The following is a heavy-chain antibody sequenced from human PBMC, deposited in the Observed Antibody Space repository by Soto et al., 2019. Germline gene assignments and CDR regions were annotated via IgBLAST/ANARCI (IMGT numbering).Heavy chain of an antibody. V-gene: IGHV1-69*13. Sequence: SVKVSFKASGCTFRSYDISWVRQAPGQGLEWMGGIIGMFGTANYAQRFQGRVTITADESTSTAYLEVSNLRSEDTAVYYCAKHFVGPSGESYHHYYGMDFWGQGTTVTVSS. D-gene: IGHD2-21*01. CDR2: IIGMFGTA. J-gene: IGHJ6*02. CDR3: AKHFVGPSGESYHHYYGMDF. CDR1: GCTFRSYD.